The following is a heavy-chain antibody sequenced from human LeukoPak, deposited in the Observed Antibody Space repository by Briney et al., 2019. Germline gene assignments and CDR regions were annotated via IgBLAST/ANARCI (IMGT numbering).Heavy chain of an antibody. V-gene: IGHV1-69*04. D-gene: IGHD1-1*01. CDR2: IIPILGIA. Sequence: SVKVSCKASGGTFSSYAISWVRQAPGQGLEWMGRIIPILGIANYAQKFQGRVTITADKSTSTAYMELSSLRSEDTAVYYCARVPTGTTWGNWFDPWGQGTLVTVSS. J-gene: IGHJ5*02. CDR1: GGTFSSYA. CDR3: ARVPTGTTWGNWFDP.